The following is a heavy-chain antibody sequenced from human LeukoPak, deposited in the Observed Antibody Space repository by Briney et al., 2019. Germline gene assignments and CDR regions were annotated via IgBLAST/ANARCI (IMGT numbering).Heavy chain of an antibody. CDR2: VCYSGRT. J-gene: IGHJ4*02. CDR1: GASITSGDYY. CDR3: VASLMEPPAIDY. D-gene: IGHD1-14*01. Sequence: SETLSLTCTVSGASITSGDYYWSWIRQPPGKDLEYIGYVCYSGRTYYSPSLKSRATISVDTSRNQFSLKLSSVTAADTAVYYCVASLMEPPAIDYWGQGTLVTVSS. V-gene: IGHV4-30-4*01.